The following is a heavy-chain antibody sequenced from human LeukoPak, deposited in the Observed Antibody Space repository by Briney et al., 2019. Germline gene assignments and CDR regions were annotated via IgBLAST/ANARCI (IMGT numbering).Heavy chain of an antibody. CDR3: ARARYSSSSANFDY. D-gene: IGHD6-6*01. Sequence: GGSLRLSCAASGFTFSSYAMHWVRQAPGKGLEWVAVISYDGSNKYYADSVKGRFTISRDNSKNTLYLQMNSLRAEDTAVYYCARARYSSSSANFDYWGQGTLVTVSS. CDR1: GFTFSSYA. CDR2: ISYDGSNK. V-gene: IGHV3-30*01. J-gene: IGHJ4*02.